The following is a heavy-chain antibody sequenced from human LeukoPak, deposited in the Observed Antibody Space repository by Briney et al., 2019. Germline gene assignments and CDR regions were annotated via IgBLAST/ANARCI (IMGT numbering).Heavy chain of an antibody. CDR2: IFSGGAGTT. D-gene: IGHD1-26*01. Sequence: GGSLRLSCAASGFTLSAYTMSWVRQPPGKGLEWVSTIFSGGAGTTYYVDSVKGRFTISRDNSKNTVYLQMSSLRAEDTAVCFFARDKLPDGRWEVEHWGQGTPVTVSS. V-gene: IGHV3-23*01. CDR3: ARDKLPDGRWEVEH. CDR1: GFTLSAYT. J-gene: IGHJ4*02.